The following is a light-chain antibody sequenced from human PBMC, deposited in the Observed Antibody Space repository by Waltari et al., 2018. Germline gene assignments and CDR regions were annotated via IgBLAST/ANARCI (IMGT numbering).Light chain of an antibody. J-gene: IGLJ2*01. V-gene: IGLV3-1*01. Sequence: SYELTQPHSVSVSPRQTARITCPGDKLGAKYACWYQQKPGQSPVLVIYQDSKRPSGIPERFSGSNSGNTATLTISGTQAMDEADYYCQAWDSSTVVFGGGTKLTVL. CDR1: KLGAKY. CDR3: QAWDSSTVV. CDR2: QDS.